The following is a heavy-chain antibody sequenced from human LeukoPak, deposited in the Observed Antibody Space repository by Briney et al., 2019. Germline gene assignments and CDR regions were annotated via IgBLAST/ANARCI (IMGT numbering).Heavy chain of an antibody. CDR3: AEGGFVPRWLQSDYFDY. V-gene: IGHV1-2*06. D-gene: IGHD5-24*01. J-gene: IGHJ4*02. Sequence: GASVKVSCKASGYTFTGYYMHWVRQAPGQGLEWMGRINPNSGGTNYAQKFQGRVTMTRDTSISTAYMELSRLRSDDTAVYYCAEGGFVPRWLQSDYFDYWGQGTLVTVSS. CDR2: INPNSGGT. CDR1: GYTFTGYY.